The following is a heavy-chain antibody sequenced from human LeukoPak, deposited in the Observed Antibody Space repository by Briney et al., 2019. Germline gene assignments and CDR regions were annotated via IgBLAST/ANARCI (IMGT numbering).Heavy chain of an antibody. J-gene: IGHJ5*02. D-gene: IGHD6-19*01. V-gene: IGHV3-30*02. Sequence: GGSLRLSCAASGFTFSSYGMHWVRQAPGKGLEWVAFIRYDGSNKYYADSVKGRFTISRDNSKSTLYLQMNSLRAEDTAVYYCAKDSRGLAPRPFDPWGQGTLVTVSS. CDR3: AKDSRGLAPRPFDP. CDR2: IRYDGSNK. CDR1: GFTFSSYG.